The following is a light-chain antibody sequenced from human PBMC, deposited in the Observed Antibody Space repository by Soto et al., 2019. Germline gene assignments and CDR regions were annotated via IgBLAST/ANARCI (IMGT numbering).Light chain of an antibody. CDR2: KVS. J-gene: IGKJ2*01. CDR3: LQGTHWPKT. V-gene: IGKV2-30*01. CDR1: QSLVYSDGTTY. Sequence: DVVMIQSPLSLPVTLGQLASISCSSSQSLVYSDGTTYLSWFQLRPGQPPRRLIYKVSSRDSGVPDRFSGSGSVTDFTLKISRVEAEDVGVYYGLQGTHWPKTFGKGTKLEIK.